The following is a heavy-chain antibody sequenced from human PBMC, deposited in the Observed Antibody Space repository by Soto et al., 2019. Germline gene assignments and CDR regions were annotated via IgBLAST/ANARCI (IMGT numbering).Heavy chain of an antibody. Sequence: QVQLVESGGGVVQPGRSLRLSCAASGFTFSTYGMHWVRQAPGKGLEWVAVISDDGSNKYYADSVKGRFTISRDNSKNTVYLQMISLRAEDTAVYYCAKETTAGGWFFDLWGRDTLVTVSS. CDR1: GFTFSTYG. V-gene: IGHV3-30*18. D-gene: IGHD1-1*01. CDR3: AKETTAGGWFFDL. CDR2: ISDDGSNK. J-gene: IGHJ2*01.